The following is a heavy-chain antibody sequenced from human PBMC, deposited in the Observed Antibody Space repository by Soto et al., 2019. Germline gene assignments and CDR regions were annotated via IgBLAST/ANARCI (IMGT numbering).Heavy chain of an antibody. CDR1: GYTFTSYD. CDR2: MNPNSGNT. J-gene: IGHJ5*02. D-gene: IGHD3-3*01. V-gene: IGHV1-8*01. CDR3: ARGALYYDFWSGYYGWFEP. Sequence: ASVKVSCKASGYTFTSYDINWVRQATGQGLEWMGWMNPNSGNTGYAQKFQGRVTMTRNTSISTAYMELSSLRSEDTAVYYCARGALYYDFWSGYYGWFEPWGQGTLVTVS.